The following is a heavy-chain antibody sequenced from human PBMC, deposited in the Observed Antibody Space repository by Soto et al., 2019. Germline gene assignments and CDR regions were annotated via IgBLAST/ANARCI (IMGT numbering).Heavy chain of an antibody. D-gene: IGHD6-19*01. CDR3: ARAPGIAVDGAFDI. CDR2: TYYRSKWYN. V-gene: IGHV6-1*01. Sequence: SKTLSRACAISGDSVSSNSAAWNWIRQSPSRGLEWLGRTYYRSKWYNDYAVSVKSRITINPDTSKNQFSLQLNSVTPEDTAVYYCARAPGIAVDGAFDIWGQGTMVTVSS. CDR1: GDSVSSNSAA. J-gene: IGHJ3*02.